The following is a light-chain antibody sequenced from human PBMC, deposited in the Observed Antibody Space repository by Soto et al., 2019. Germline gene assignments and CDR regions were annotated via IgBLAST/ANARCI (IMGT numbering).Light chain of an antibody. V-gene: IGLV2-14*01. Sequence: QSVLTQPASVSGSPGQSITISCTGTTSDVGRHNYVSWYQQHPGKAPKLIIYDVSNRPSGVSNRFSGSKSGNTASLTISGLQAEDEADYYCNSYTSSRTYVFGTGTKVTVL. J-gene: IGLJ1*01. CDR1: TSDVGRHNY. CDR3: NSYTSSRTYV. CDR2: DVS.